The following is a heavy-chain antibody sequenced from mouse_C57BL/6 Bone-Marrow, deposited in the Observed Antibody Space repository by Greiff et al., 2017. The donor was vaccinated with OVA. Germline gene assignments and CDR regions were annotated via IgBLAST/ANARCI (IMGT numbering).Heavy chain of an antibody. CDR3: ANWDGGYAMDY. CDR2: INPSTGGT. J-gene: IGHJ4*01. Sequence: VQLQQSGPELVKPGASVKISCKASGYSFTGYYMNWVKQSPEKSLEWIGEINPSTGGTPYNQKFKAKATLTVDKSSSTAYMQLKSLTSEDSAVYYCANWDGGYAMDYWGQGTSVTVSS. D-gene: IGHD4-1*01. CDR1: GYSFTGYY. V-gene: IGHV1-42*01.